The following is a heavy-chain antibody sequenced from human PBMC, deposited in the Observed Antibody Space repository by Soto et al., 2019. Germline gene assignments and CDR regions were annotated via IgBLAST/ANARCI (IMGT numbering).Heavy chain of an antibody. V-gene: IGHV5-51*01. CDR1: GYSFTSYW. D-gene: IGHD3-10*01. CDR3: ARAGDYGSGRYLYGMDV. CDR2: IYPGDSDT. J-gene: IGHJ6*02. Sequence: GESLKISCKGSGYSFTSYWIGWVRQMPGKGLEWMGIIYPGDSDTRYSPSFQGQVTISADKSISTAYLQWSSLKASDTAVYYCARAGDYGSGRYLYGMDVWGQGTTVTSP.